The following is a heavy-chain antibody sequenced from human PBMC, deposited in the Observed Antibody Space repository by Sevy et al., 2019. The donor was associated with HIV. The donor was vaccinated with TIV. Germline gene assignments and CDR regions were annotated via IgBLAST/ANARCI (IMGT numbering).Heavy chain of an antibody. Sequence: GGSLRLSCAASGFTFTYAWMSWVRQAPGKGLEWVGRIKSRPDGGPTEYAATVKGRFTMSRDDSKNTLYLQMNSLKTEDSAVYYCATDPIIVLLVTDGMDVWGQGTTVTVSS. D-gene: IGHD2-8*01. CDR3: ATDPIIVLLVTDGMDV. J-gene: IGHJ6*02. CDR1: GFTFTYAW. CDR2: IKSRPDGGPT. V-gene: IGHV3-15*01.